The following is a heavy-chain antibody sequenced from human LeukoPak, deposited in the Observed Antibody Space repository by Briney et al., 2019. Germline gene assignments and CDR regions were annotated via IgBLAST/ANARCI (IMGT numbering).Heavy chain of an antibody. D-gene: IGHD3-9*01. Sequence: PGGSLRLSCAASGFTFSSYEMNWVRQAPGKGLEWVSYISSSGSTIYYADSVKGRFTISRDNAKNSLYLQMNSLRAEDTAVYYCARGPYSRYFAHMFDYWGQGTLVTVSS. J-gene: IGHJ4*02. CDR3: ARGPYSRYFAHMFDY. CDR2: ISSSGSTI. V-gene: IGHV3-48*03. CDR1: GFTFSSYE.